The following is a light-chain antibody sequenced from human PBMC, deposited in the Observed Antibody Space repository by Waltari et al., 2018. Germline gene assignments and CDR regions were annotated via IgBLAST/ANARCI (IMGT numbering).Light chain of an antibody. CDR2: AES. J-gene: IGKJ2*01. V-gene: IGKV1-39*01. CDR1: PSISSY. CDR3: QQSYSTPPYT. Sequence: DIQMTQSPSSLSASVGDRVTITCRASPSISSYLNWYQQKPGKAPKLLIYAESSLQSWVPSRFSGSGSGTDFTLTISSLQPEDFATYYCQQSYSTPPYTFGQGTKLEIK.